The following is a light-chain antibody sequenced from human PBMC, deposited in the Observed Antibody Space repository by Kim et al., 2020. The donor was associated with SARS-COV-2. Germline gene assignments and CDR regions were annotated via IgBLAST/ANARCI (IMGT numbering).Light chain of an antibody. CDR3: QVWDVCLPV. V-gene: IGLV3-21*04. CDR2: YDS. J-gene: IGLJ3*02. CDR1: NIGSKG. Sequence: SYELTQPPSVSVAPGKTARITCGGNNIGSKGVHWCQQKPGQAPVLVIYYDSDRPSGIPERFSGSKSGNTATLTINRVEAGDEADYFCQVWDVCLPVFGG.